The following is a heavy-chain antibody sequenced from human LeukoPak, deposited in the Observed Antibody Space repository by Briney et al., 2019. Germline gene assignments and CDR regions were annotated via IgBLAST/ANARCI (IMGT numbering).Heavy chain of an antibody. CDR2: INHSGST. Sequence: SETLSLTCAVYGGSFSGYYWSWIRRPPGKGLEWIGEINHSGSTNYNPSLKSRVTISVDTSKNQFSLKLSSVTAADTAVYYCARQPFYCSSTSCSPFDYWGQGTLVTVSS. J-gene: IGHJ4*02. D-gene: IGHD2-2*01. CDR1: GGSFSGYY. V-gene: IGHV4-34*01. CDR3: ARQPFYCSSTSCSPFDY.